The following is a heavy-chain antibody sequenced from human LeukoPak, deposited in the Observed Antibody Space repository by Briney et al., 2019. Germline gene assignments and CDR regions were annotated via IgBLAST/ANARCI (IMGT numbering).Heavy chain of an antibody. Sequence: GGSLRLSCAASGCTFSSYGMHWVRQAPGKGLEWVAVIWYDGSNKYYADSVKGRFTISRDNSKNTLYLQMNSLRAEDTAVYYCARSTIFGVVITHFDHWGQGTLVTVSS. V-gene: IGHV3-33*01. CDR2: IWYDGSNK. CDR3: ARSTIFGVVITHFDH. CDR1: GCTFSSYG. J-gene: IGHJ4*02. D-gene: IGHD3-3*01.